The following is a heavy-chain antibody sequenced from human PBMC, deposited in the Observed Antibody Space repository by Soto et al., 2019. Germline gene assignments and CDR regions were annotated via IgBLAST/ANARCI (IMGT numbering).Heavy chain of an antibody. CDR2: ISSDGSNK. V-gene: IGHV3-30*18. Sequence: QVQLVESGGGVVQPGRSLRLSCAASGFTFSSYGMHWVQAPGKGLEWVALISSDGSNKYYADSVKGRFTISRDNSKNTLYLQMNTLRAEDTAVYYCAKVRADYYYGSGPFDYWGQGTLVTVSS. J-gene: IGHJ4*02. CDR1: GFTFSSYG. CDR3: AKVRADYYYGSGPFDY. D-gene: IGHD3-10*01.